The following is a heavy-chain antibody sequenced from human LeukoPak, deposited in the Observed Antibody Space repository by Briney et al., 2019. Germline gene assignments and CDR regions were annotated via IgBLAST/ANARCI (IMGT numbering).Heavy chain of an antibody. CDR3: ARDGQGPICLDY. CDR2: ITEDGSGK. CDR1: GFTASGYW. Sequence: TGGSLRLSCAASGFTASGYWMHWVRQHPARGLMWLSYITEDGSGKSYEDSVRGRFTISRDNAKNTVHLQMNSLRVDDTAVYYCARDGQGPICLDYWGQGTPVTVSS. V-gene: IGHV3-74*01. D-gene: IGHD3-3*02. J-gene: IGHJ4*02.